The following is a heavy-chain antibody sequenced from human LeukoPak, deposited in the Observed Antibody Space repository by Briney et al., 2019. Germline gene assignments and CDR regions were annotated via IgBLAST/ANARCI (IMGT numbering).Heavy chain of an antibody. CDR2: IYYSGST. J-gene: IGHJ4*02. Sequence: PSETLSLTCTVSGGSISSYYWSWIRQPPGKGLEWIGYIYYSGSTNYNPSLKSRATISVDTSKNQFSLKLSSVTAADTAVYYCASMVRGAALDYWGQGTLVTVSS. D-gene: IGHD3-10*01. CDR1: GGSISSYY. V-gene: IGHV4-59*08. CDR3: ASMVRGAALDY.